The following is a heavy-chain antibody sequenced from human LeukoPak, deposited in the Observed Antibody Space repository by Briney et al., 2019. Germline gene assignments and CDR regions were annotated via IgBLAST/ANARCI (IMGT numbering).Heavy chain of an antibody. CDR1: GFTFGSYA. J-gene: IGHJ4*02. Sequence: GGSLRLSCATSGFTFGSYAMNWVRQAPGEGLEWVSGISYSGVSTYYGDSVKGRFTISRDNAENTLYLQMDSLRAEDTAVYYCARSISSSSSFDYWGQGTLVTVSS. CDR2: ISYSGVST. CDR3: ARSISSSSSFDY. D-gene: IGHD6-6*01. V-gene: IGHV3-23*01.